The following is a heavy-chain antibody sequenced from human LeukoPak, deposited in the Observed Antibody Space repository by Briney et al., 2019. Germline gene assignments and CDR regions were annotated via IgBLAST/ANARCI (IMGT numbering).Heavy chain of an antibody. V-gene: IGHV4-59*01. J-gene: IGHJ4*02. D-gene: IGHD3-22*01. Sequence: SETLSLTCTVSGGSISSYIWIWIRQSPGKGLEWIGYTYYSGSTNYNPSLKSRVTMSVDTSKNQFSLKLSSVTAADTAVYYCAKDRYHYDSSVYYIFSFFDYWGQGALVTVSS. CDR1: GGSISSYI. CDR2: TYYSGST. CDR3: AKDRYHYDSSVYYIFSFFDY.